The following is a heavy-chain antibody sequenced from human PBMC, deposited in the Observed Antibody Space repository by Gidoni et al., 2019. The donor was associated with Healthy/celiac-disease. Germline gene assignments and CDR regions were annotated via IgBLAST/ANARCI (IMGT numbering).Heavy chain of an antibody. CDR3: ARVDGNPPY. D-gene: IGHD2-2*03. Sequence: GYAQKFQGRVTMTRNTSISTAYMELSSLRSEDTAVYYCARVDGNPPYWGQGTLVTVSS. V-gene: IGHV1-8*01. J-gene: IGHJ4*02.